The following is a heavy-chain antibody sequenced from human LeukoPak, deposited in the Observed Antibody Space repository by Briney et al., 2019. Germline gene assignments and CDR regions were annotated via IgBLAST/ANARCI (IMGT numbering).Heavy chain of an antibody. Sequence: GGSLRLSCAASGFTFSSYEMNWARQAPGKGLEWVSYISSSGSTIYYADSVKGRFTISRDNAKNSLYLQMNSLRAEDTAVYYCARGAQVWRLRGPVDYWGQGTLVTVSS. CDR1: GFTFSSYE. D-gene: IGHD6-25*01. CDR2: ISSSGSTI. J-gene: IGHJ4*02. V-gene: IGHV3-48*03. CDR3: ARGAQVWRLRGPVDY.